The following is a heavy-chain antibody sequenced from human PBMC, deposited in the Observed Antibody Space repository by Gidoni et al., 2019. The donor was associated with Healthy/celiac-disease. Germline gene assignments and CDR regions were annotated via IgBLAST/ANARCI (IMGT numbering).Heavy chain of an antibody. CDR1: GYTFTSYD. Sequence: SVKVSCKASGYTFTSYDINWVRQATGQGLEWMGWMNPNSGNTGYAQKFQGRVTITRNTSISKAYMELSSLRAEDTAVYYCARIRDGYYYYGMDVWGQGTTVTVSS. V-gene: IGHV1-8*01. CDR2: MNPNSGNT. CDR3: ARIRDGYYYYGMDV. J-gene: IGHJ6*02.